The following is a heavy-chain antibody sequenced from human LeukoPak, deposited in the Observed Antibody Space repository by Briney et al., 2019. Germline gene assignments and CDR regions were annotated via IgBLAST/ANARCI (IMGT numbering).Heavy chain of an antibody. V-gene: IGHV1-18*01. CDR1: GYTFTSYG. CDR2: ISAYNGNT. J-gene: IGHJ6*02. D-gene: IGHD3-10*01. Sequence: ASVKVSCKASGYTFTSYGISWVRQAPGQGLEWMGWISAYNGNTNYAQKFQGRVTITADESTSTAYMELSSLRSEDTAVYYCARVPITSITMVRGVNYYYYGMDVWGQGTTVTVSS. CDR3: ARVPITSITMVRGVNYYYYGMDV.